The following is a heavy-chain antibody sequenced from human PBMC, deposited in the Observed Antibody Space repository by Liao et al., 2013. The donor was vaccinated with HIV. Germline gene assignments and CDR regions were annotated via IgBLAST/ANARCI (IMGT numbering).Heavy chain of an antibody. CDR1: GGSITSGNSY. J-gene: IGHJ4*02. Sequence: QVQLQESGPGLVKPSQTLSLTCTVSGGSITSGNSYWSWIRQPAGKGLEWIGSIYYSGSTYYNPSLKSRVTISVDTSKNQFSLKLSSVTAADTAVYYCATIRGSGYYRLGVFDFWGQGTLVTVSS. V-gene: IGHV4-39*07. CDR3: ATIRGSGYYRLGVFDF. D-gene: IGHD3-22*01. CDR2: IYYSGST.